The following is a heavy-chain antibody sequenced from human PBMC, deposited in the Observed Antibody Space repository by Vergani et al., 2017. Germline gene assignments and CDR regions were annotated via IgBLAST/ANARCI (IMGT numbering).Heavy chain of an antibody. CDR2: ISTTSDTI. V-gene: IGHV3-48*01. J-gene: IGHJ4*02. D-gene: IGHD6-19*01. Sequence: EVQLLESGGGLVQPGGSLRLSCAASGFTFSSYSMNWVRQAPGKGLEWISYISTTSDTIYYADSVRGRFTISRDNAKNSLYLEMNSLRVEDTAVYFCARSLVAGKGGYWGQGTRVAVSS. CDR1: GFTFSSYS. CDR3: ARSLVAGKGGY.